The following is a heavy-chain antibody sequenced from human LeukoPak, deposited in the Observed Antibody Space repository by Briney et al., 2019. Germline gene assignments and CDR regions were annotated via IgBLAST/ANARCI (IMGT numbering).Heavy chain of an antibody. J-gene: IGHJ4*02. D-gene: IGHD3-16*02. CDR1: GYTFTSYD. CDR2: MNPNSGNT. V-gene: IGHV1-8*01. Sequence: ASVKVSCKASGYTFTSYDINWVRQATGQGLEWMGWMNPNSGNTGYAQKFRGRVTMTRNTSISTAYMELSSLRSEDTAVYYCARVSPGGLLIVTYYFDYWGQGTLVTVSS. CDR3: ARVSPGGLLIVTYYFDY.